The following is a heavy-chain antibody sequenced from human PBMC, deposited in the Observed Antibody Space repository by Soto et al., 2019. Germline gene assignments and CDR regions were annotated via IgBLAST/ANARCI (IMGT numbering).Heavy chain of an antibody. Sequence: QVQLVESGGGVVQPGRSLSLSCAASGFTFSSYAMHWVRQAPGKGLEWVAVISYDGSNKYYADSVKGRFTISRDNSKNTLYLQMNSLRAEDTAVYYCARDQGVVTAIAFDYWGQGTLVTVSS. CDR3: ARDQGVVTAIAFDY. CDR1: GFTFSSYA. D-gene: IGHD2-21*02. J-gene: IGHJ4*02. V-gene: IGHV3-30-3*01. CDR2: ISYDGSNK.